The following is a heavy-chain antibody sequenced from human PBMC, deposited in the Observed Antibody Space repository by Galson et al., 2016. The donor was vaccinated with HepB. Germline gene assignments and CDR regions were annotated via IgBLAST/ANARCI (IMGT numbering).Heavy chain of an antibody. J-gene: IGHJ3*02. Sequence: SCKASGYTFTSYGINWVRQAPGQGLEWMGWISAYNDNTNYAQKLQGRVTMTTGTSTSTAYMELRSLRSDDTAVYYCAREDYSSGRCGAFKMWGQGTMVAVSS. D-gene: IGHD6-19*01. CDR2: ISAYNDNT. CDR3: AREDYSSGRCGAFKM. V-gene: IGHV1-18*01. CDR1: GYTFTSYG.